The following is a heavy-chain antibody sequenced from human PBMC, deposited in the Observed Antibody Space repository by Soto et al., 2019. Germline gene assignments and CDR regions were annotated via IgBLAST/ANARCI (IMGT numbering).Heavy chain of an antibody. D-gene: IGHD2-2*01. CDR2: IIPIFGTA. Sequence: SVKVSCRASGGTFSSYAISWVRQAPGQGLEWMGGIIPIFGTANYAQKFQGRVTITADESTSTAYMELSSLRSEDTAVYYCARGPYCISTSCYDGMDVWGQGTTVTVSS. V-gene: IGHV1-69*13. CDR1: GGTFSSYA. CDR3: ARGPYCISTSCYDGMDV. J-gene: IGHJ6*02.